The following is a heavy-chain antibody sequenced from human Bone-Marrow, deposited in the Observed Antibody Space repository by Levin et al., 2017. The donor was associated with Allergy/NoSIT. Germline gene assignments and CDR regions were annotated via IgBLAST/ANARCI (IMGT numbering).Heavy chain of an antibody. D-gene: IGHD7-27*01. J-gene: IGHJ4*02. Sequence: SCKASGFTFSDYAVNWFRRAPGKGLEWVAFIRSKAYGGTTEYAASVKGRFTITRDASKSIAYLQMNSLKTEATAVYYCSRDTVTPGPYFDYWGQGPLVTVP. CDR3: SRDTVTPGPYFDY. V-gene: IGHV3-49*03. CDR2: IRSKAYGGTT. CDR1: GFTFSDYA.